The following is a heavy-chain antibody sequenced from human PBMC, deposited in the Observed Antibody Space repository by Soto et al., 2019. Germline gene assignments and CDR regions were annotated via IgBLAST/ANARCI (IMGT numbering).Heavy chain of an antibody. J-gene: IGHJ4*02. CDR1: GFTVSSNY. V-gene: IGHV3-53*01. Sequence: LRLSCAASGFTVSSNYMSWVRQAPGKGLEWVSVIYSGGSTYYADSVKGRFTISRDNSKNTLYLQMNSLRAEDTAVYYCARDNPLDHYFDYWGQGTLVTVSS. D-gene: IGHD1-1*01. CDR2: IYSGGST. CDR3: ARDNPLDHYFDY.